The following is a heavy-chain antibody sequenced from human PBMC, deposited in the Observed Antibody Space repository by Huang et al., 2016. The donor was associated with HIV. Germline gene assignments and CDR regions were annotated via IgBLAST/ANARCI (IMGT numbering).Heavy chain of an antibody. J-gene: IGHJ2*01. CDR2: ISYDGINK. CDR1: GITFRSYG. V-gene: IGHV3-30*18. D-gene: IGHD2-15*01. CDR3: AKEEGYCSGDTCFSDRYFDI. Sequence: QVQLVESGGGVVQPGRSLRLSCAASGITFRSYGMHWVRQAPGKGREWVAIISYDGINKYYVEPVKGRFTISRDNSKKSLYLQMNSLRVEDTAVYYCAKEEGYCSGDTCFSDRYFDIWGRGTLVSVSS.